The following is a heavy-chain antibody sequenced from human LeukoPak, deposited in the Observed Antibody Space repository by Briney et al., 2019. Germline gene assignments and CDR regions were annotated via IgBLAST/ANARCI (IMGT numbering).Heavy chain of an antibody. J-gene: IGHJ4*02. V-gene: IGHV3-11*04. CDR2: ISSSGSTI. CDR1: GFTFSDYY. D-gene: IGHD3-22*01. Sequence: GGSLRLSCAASGFTFSDYYMSWIRQAPGKGLEWVSYISSSGSTIYYADSLKGRFTISRDNAKNSLYLQMNSLRAEDTAVYYCARNYYDSSGYYVYWGQGTLVTVSS. CDR3: ARNYYDSSGYYVY.